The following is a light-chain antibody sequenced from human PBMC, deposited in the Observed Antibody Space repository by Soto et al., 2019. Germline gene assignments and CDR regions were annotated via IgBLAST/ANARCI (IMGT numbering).Light chain of an antibody. CDR2: GAS. CDR1: QSVSSSY. Sequence: EIVLTQSPGTLSLSPGERATLSCRASQSVSSSYLAWYQQKPGQAPMLLISGASSRATGIPARFSGSGSVTDFTLTISRLEPEDFAVYYCQQYGSSPPSTFGQGTKVEIK. V-gene: IGKV3-20*01. J-gene: IGKJ1*01. CDR3: QQYGSSPPST.